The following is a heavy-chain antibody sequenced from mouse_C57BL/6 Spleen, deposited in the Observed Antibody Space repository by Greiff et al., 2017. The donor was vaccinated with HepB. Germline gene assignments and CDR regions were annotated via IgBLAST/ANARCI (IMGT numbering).Heavy chain of an antibody. CDR2: INPNNGGT. V-gene: IGHV1-26*01. CDR3: ARGALITTGVARDAMDY. D-gene: IGHD1-1*01. J-gene: IGHJ4*01. CDR1: GYTFTDYY. Sequence: VQLQQSGPELVKPGASVKISCKASGYTFTDYYMNWVKQSHGKSLEWIGDINPNNGGTSYNQKFKGKATLTVDKSSSTAYMELRSLTSEDSAVYYCARGALITTGVARDAMDYWGQGTSVTVSS.